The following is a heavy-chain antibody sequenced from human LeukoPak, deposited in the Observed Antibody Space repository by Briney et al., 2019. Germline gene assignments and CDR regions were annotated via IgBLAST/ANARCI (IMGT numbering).Heavy chain of an antibody. V-gene: IGHV3-30-3*01. CDR3: AREGPVAGNFDY. J-gene: IGHJ4*02. D-gene: IGHD6-19*01. CDR2: ISYHGSNK. CDR1: GFTFITCA. Sequence: PGGSLRLSCAASGFTFITCAMHWVRQDPCKGLEWVAVISYHGSNKDYADSVKGRFTISRDNSKNTLYLEMNSLRAEDTAVYYCAREGPVAGNFDYWGQGTLVTVSS.